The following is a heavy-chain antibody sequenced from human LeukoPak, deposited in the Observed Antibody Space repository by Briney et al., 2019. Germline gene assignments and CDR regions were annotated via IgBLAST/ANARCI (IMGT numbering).Heavy chain of an antibody. CDR3: ARDRDWGTDY. CDR2: IKEDGSDK. J-gene: IGHJ4*02. V-gene: IGHV3-7*05. CDR1: GFTFSNYW. Sequence: PGGSLRLSCAASGFTFSNYWMSWVRQAPGKGLEWVANIKEDGSDKYYVDSVEGRFTVSRDNGKNSLYLQVNSLRADDTAVYYCARDRDWGTDYWGQGTLVTVSS. D-gene: IGHD7-27*01.